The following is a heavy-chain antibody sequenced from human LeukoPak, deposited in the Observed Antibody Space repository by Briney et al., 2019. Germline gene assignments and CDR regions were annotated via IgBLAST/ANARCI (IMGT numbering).Heavy chain of an antibody. J-gene: IGHJ6*01. Sequence: GGSLRLSCAVSGFTFSGFAMSWVRRTPGKGLEWVSGISGSGDNTLYAASVKGRFTISRDNSKNTLYLEMNSLRVEDTAIYYCAKMKGHPLPKYYMDVWGQGTTVTVSS. CDR3: AKMKGHPLPKYYMDV. V-gene: IGHV3-23*01. CDR2: ISGSGDNT. D-gene: IGHD2/OR15-2a*01. CDR1: GFTFSGFA.